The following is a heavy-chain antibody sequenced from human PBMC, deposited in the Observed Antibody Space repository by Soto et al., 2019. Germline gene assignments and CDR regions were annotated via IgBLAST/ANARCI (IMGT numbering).Heavy chain of an antibody. CDR3: ARGHGGITVFGAPGHFDY. J-gene: IGHJ4*02. CDR1: GDSISSSTYY. Sequence: QLQLQESGPGLVKPSETLSLTCTVSGDSISSSTYYWGWIRQPPGKGLEWIGSVSYSGSTYYNPPLKSRVTISVDTSKTQFSLKVSSVSAADTAVYYCARGHGGITVFGAPGHFDYWGQGTLVTVSS. D-gene: IGHD3-3*01. V-gene: IGHV4-39*01. CDR2: VSYSGST.